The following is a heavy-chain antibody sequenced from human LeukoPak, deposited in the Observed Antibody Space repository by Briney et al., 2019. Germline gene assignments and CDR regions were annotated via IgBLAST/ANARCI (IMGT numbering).Heavy chain of an antibody. CDR2: FDPEDDER. Sequence: ASVKVSCRASGNTLSSLSMHWVRQAPGKGLEWMGAFDPEDDERTYAQKFQGRVTMTEDTSTDTSYMELSSLRSDDTAVYYCARFGYDSSGYYYFVYWGQGTLVTVSS. V-gene: IGHV1-24*01. CDR3: ARFGYDSSGYYYFVY. CDR1: GNTLSSLS. J-gene: IGHJ4*02. D-gene: IGHD3-22*01.